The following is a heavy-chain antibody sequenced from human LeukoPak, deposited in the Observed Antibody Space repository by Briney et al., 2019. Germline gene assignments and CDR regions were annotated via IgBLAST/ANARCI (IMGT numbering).Heavy chain of an antibody. Sequence: PGGSLRLSCAASGFTFSSYAMSWVRQAPGKGLEWVSAISGSGGSTYYADSVKGRFTISRDNSKNTLYLQMNSLRAEDTAVYYCAKDLGYYDSSGYYYRDAFDIWGQGTMVTVSS. CDR2: ISGSGGST. D-gene: IGHD3-22*01. CDR1: GFTFSSYA. J-gene: IGHJ3*02. V-gene: IGHV3-23*01. CDR3: AKDLGYYDSSGYYYRDAFDI.